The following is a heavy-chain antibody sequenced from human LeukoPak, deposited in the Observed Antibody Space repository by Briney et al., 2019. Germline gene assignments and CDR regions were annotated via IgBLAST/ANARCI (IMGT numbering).Heavy chain of an antibody. J-gene: IGHJ5*02. CDR3: ARGGLPRENWFDP. Sequence: SETLSLTCTVSDGSISTYYWSWIRQPAGKGLEWVGRIYTTGSTNYNPSLKSRVTMSVDTSKNQFSLKLTSVTAADTAVYYCARGGLPRENWFDPWGQGTLVTVSS. CDR1: DGSISTYY. D-gene: IGHD3/OR15-3a*01. V-gene: IGHV4-4*07. CDR2: IYTTGST.